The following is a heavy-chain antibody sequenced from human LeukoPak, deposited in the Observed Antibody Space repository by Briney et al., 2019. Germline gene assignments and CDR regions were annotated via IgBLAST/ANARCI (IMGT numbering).Heavy chain of an antibody. V-gene: IGHV4-34*01. CDR3: ARGAAGGDSNGSRAFDI. Sequence: SETLSLTCAVYGGSFSGYYWSWIRQPPGKGLEWIGEINHSGSTSYNPSLKSRVTISVDTSKNQFSLKLSSVTAADTAVYYCARGAAGGDSNGSRAFDIWGQGTMVTVSS. CDR1: GGSFSGYY. D-gene: IGHD4-17*01. CDR2: INHSGST. J-gene: IGHJ3*02.